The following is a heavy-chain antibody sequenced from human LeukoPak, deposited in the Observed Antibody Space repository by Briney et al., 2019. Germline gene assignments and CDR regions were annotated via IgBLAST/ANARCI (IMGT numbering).Heavy chain of an antibody. CDR1: GFTFSSYA. J-gene: IGHJ1*01. Sequence: GGSLRLSCAASGFTFSSYAMSWVRQAPGQGLEWVSAISGSGGSTYYADSVKGRFTISRDNSKNTLYLQMNSLRAEDTAVYYCAKERSYYDSSGYFQSYFQHWGQGTLVTVSS. CDR3: AKERSYYDSSGYFQSYFQH. CDR2: ISGSGGST. V-gene: IGHV3-23*01. D-gene: IGHD3-22*01.